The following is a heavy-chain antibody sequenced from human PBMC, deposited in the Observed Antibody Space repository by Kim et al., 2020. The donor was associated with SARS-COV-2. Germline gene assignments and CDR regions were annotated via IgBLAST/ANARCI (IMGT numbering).Heavy chain of an antibody. CDR3: ARLGYSYGFHSIDY. D-gene: IGHD5-18*01. J-gene: IGHJ4*02. Sequence: SPSLQGPVTISADKSISTAYLQWSSLKASDTAMYYCARLGYSYGFHSIDYWGQGTLVTVSS. V-gene: IGHV5-51*01.